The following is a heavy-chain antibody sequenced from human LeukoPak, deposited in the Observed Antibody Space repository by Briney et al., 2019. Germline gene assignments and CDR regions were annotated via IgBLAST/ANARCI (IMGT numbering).Heavy chain of an antibody. V-gene: IGHV3-23*01. Sequence: GGSLRLSCAASGFTFRDYGMSWVRQAPGKGLEWVSSINTEGVNTHYSDSVKGRFTISRDNSKNTLYLQINSLRSEDTAVYYCARAPVTSCRGAFCYPFDIWGQGTLVTVSS. CDR2: INTEGVNT. D-gene: IGHD2-15*01. CDR3: ARAPVTSCRGAFCYPFDI. CDR1: GFTFRDYG. J-gene: IGHJ4*02.